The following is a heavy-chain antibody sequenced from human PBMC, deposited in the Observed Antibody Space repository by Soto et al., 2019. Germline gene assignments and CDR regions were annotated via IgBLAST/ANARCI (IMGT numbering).Heavy chain of an antibody. J-gene: IGHJ6*02. V-gene: IGHV1-69*01. D-gene: IGHD2-2*01. Sequence: QVQLVQSGAEVKKPGSSVKVSCKASGGTFSSYAISWVRQAPGQGLEWMGGIIPISDTTNYAQKFQGRVTITADESTSTAYVEVRSLRSEDTAVYYCARSQGSSTSLEIYYYYYYGMDVWGQGTTVTVSS. CDR3: ARSQGSSTSLEIYYYYYYGMDV. CDR2: IIPISDTT. CDR1: GGTFSSYA.